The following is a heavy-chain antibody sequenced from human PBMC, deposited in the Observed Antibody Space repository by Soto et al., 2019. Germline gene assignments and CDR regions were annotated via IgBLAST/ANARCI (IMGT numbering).Heavy chain of an antibody. V-gene: IGHV3-23*01. Sequence: EVQLLESGGGLVQPGGSLRLSCAASGFTFSSYAMSWVRQAPGKGLEWVSAISDSGGSTYYADSVKGRFTISRDNSKNTLYLQMNSLRAQDAAVYYCAKAPSSSWWPFDYWGQGNLVTVSS. D-gene: IGHD6-13*01. CDR2: ISDSGGST. J-gene: IGHJ4*02. CDR3: AKAPSSSWWPFDY. CDR1: GFTFSSYA.